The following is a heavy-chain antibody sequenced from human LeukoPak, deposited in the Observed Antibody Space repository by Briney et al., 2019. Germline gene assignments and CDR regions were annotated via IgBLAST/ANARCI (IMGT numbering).Heavy chain of an antibody. CDR2: ISSSSSYI. V-gene: IGHV3-21*01. Sequence: GGSLRLSCAASGFTFSSYSMNWVRQAPGKGLEWVSSISSSSSYIYYADSVKGRFTISRDNAKNSLYLQMNSLRAEDTAVYYCARHGVVVPAAISYAFDIWGQGTMVTVSS. D-gene: IGHD2-2*01. J-gene: IGHJ3*02. CDR1: GFTFSSYS. CDR3: ARHGVVVPAAISYAFDI.